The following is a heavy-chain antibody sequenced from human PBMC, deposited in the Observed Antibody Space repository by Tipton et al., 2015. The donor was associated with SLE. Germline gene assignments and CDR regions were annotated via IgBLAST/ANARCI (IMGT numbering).Heavy chain of an antibody. Sequence: TLSLTCSVSGGSISSHYWTWIRQPPGKGLEWIGSIYYSGSTYYNPSLKSRVTISVDTSKNQFSLKLSSVTAADTAVYYCARDEYSSSWYPPEYFQHWGQGTLVTVSS. D-gene: IGHD6-13*01. CDR1: GGSISSHY. J-gene: IGHJ1*01. CDR2: IYYSGST. CDR3: ARDEYSSSWYPPEYFQH. V-gene: IGHV4-59*11.